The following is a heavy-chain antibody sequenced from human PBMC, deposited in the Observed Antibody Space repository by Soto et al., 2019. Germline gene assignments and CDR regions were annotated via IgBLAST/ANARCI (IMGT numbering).Heavy chain of an antibody. CDR1: GFSFSNAW. D-gene: IGHD2-15*01. Sequence: EVQLVESGGGLVKTGGSLRLSCVASGFSFSNAWMNWVRQAPGKGLEWVGRIKWSSHAGAIDYAAPVKGRFTISRDDSKNTLYLQLNSLTTEDTAVYYWTRGGPLGNYFDYWGQGTRVTVSS. V-gene: IGHV3-15*07. J-gene: IGHJ4*02. CDR3: TRGGPLGNYFDY. CDR2: IKWSSHAGAI.